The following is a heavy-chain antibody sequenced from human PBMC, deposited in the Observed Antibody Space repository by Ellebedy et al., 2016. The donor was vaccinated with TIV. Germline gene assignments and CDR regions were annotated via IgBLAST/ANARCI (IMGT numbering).Heavy chain of an antibody. J-gene: IGHJ4*02. CDR3: AKDRATRVPATGSFDS. CDR2: ISGSGGST. Sequence: GESLKISXAASGFTFSNFAMNWVRQAPGKGPEWVATISGSGGSTCYADSVKGRFTISRDTSKSTLYLQMNSLRAEDTAVYYCAKDRATRVPATGSFDSWGQGTLVAVSS. V-gene: IGHV3-23*01. D-gene: IGHD1-1*01. CDR1: GFTFSNFA.